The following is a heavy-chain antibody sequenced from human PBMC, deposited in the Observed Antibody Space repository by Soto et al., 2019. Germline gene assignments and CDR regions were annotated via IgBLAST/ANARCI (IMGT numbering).Heavy chain of an antibody. Sequence: ASVKVSCKVSGYTLTELSMHWVRQAPGKGLEWMGGFDPEDGETIYAQKFQGRVTMTEDTSTDTAYMELSSLRSEDTAVYYCATVLSRGFLECLSADDAFDIWGQGTMVTVSS. CDR3: ATVLSRGFLECLSADDAFDI. CDR1: GYTLTELS. V-gene: IGHV1-24*01. CDR2: FDPEDGET. D-gene: IGHD3-3*01. J-gene: IGHJ3*02.